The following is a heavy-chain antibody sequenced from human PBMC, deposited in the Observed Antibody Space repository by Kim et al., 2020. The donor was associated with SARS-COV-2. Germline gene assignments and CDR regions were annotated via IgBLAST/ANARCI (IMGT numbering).Heavy chain of an antibody. Sequence: SETLSLTCAVSGGSISSSNWWSWVRQPPGKGLEWIGEIYHSGSTNYNPSLKSRVTISVDKSKNQFSLKLSSVTAADTAVYYCARRYSGSQFGDWFDPWGQGTLVTVSS. CDR3: ARRYSGSQFGDWFDP. D-gene: IGHD1-26*01. CDR1: GGSISSSNW. V-gene: IGHV4-4*02. CDR2: IYHSGST. J-gene: IGHJ5*02.